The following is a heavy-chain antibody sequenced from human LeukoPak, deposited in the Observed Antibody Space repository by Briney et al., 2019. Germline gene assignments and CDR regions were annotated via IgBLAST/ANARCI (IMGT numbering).Heavy chain of an antibody. J-gene: IGHJ4*02. Sequence: GGSLRLSCAASGFTFNNYSMNWVRQAPGKGLEWVSSISSRSNYIYYPDSVKGRFTISRDNSKNTLYLQMNSLRAEDTAVYYCARARDGPLYYFDYWGQGTLVTVSS. CDR3: ARARDGPLYYFDY. CDR1: GFTFNNYS. D-gene: IGHD2-8*01. V-gene: IGHV3-21*01. CDR2: ISSRSNYI.